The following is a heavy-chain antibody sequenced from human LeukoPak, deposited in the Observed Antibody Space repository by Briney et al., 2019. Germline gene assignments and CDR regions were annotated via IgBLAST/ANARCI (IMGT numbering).Heavy chain of an antibody. CDR2: IYYTGIT. Sequence: SETLSLTCSVSGGSISSTAYYWGWSRQPPGKGLEWIGSIYYTGITYYNPSLESRVTISLDTSRNQFSLKLNSVTAPETAVYYCVGRRGDGDYRPEYWGQGTLVTVSS. D-gene: IGHD4-17*01. CDR3: VGRRGDGDYRPEY. CDR1: GGSISSTAYY. J-gene: IGHJ4*02. V-gene: IGHV4-39*01.